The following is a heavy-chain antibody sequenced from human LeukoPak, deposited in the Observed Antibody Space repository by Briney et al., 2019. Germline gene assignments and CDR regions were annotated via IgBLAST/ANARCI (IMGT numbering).Heavy chain of an antibody. J-gene: IGHJ4*02. Sequence: SETLSLTCTVSGGSIRRSGYYWGWIRQPPGEGLEWIGSIPYSGSTSYNPSLKSRVTISVDTSKNQFSLKLSSVTAADTAVYYCARHANFVYDSSGYYDYWGLGTLVTVSS. D-gene: IGHD3-22*01. V-gene: IGHV4-39*01. CDR1: GGSIRRSGYY. CDR2: IPYSGST. CDR3: ARHANFVYDSSGYYDY.